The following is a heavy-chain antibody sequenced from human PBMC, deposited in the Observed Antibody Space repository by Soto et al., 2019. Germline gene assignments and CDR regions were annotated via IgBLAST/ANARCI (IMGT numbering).Heavy chain of an antibody. CDR1: GFSLSTSGVG. CDR2: IYWDDDK. J-gene: IGHJ4*02. V-gene: IGHV2-5*02. Sequence: QITLKESGTTLVKPTQTLTVTCTFSGFSLSTSGVGVGWIRQPPGKALEWLALIYWDDDKRYSPSLKSRHTITNDTSKNQIVLTVTNMDPVDTATYYCAHVYGGYDNVDFWGQGTLVTVSS. CDR3: AHVYGGYDNVDF. D-gene: IGHD5-12*01.